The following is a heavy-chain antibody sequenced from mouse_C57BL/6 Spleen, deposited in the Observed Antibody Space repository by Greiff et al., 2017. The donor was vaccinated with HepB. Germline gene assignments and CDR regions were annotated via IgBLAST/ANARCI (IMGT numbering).Heavy chain of an antibody. V-gene: IGHV1-15*01. CDR3: TRPTVVAGKDYFDY. J-gene: IGHJ2*01. CDR2: IDPETGGT. D-gene: IGHD1-1*01. CDR1: GYTFTDYE. Sequence: QVQLQQSGAELVRPGASVTLSCKASGYTFTDYEMHWVKQTPVHGLEWIGAIDPETGGTAYNQKFKGKAILTADKSSSTAYMELRSLTSEDSAVYYCTRPTVVAGKDYFDYWGQGTTLTVSS.